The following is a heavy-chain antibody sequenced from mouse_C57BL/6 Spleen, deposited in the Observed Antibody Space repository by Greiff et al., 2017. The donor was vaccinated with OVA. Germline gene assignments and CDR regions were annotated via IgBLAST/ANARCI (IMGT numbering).Heavy chain of an antibody. V-gene: IGHV1-42*01. CDR3: ARGNYGSSYEGYFDV. J-gene: IGHJ1*03. D-gene: IGHD1-1*01. CDR1: GYSFTGYY. CDR2: INPSTGGT. Sequence: VQLKESGPELVKPGASVKISCKASGYSFTGYYMNWVKQSPEKSLEWIGEINPSTGGTTYNQKFKAKATLTVDKSSSTAYMQLKSLTSEDSAVYYCARGNYGSSYEGYFDVWGTGTTVTVSS.